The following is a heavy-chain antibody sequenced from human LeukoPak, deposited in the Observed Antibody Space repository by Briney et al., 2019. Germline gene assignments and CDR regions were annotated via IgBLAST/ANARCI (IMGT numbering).Heavy chain of an antibody. D-gene: IGHD6-19*01. V-gene: IGHV3-30-3*01. CDR3: ATGSSSGWYSMDV. J-gene: IGHJ6*02. CDR1: GFTFSSYA. Sequence: PGGSLRLSCAASGFTFSSYAMHWVRQAPGKGLEWVAVISYDGSNKYYADSVKGRFTISRDNSKNTLYLQMNNLRAEDTAVYYCATGSSSGWYSMDVWGQGTTVTVSS. CDR2: ISYDGSNK.